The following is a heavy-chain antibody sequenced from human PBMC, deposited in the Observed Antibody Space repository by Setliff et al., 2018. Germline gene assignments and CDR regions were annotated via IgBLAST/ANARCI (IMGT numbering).Heavy chain of an antibody. J-gene: IGHJ5*02. Sequence: SETLSLTCTVSGDFVTSRYYHWSWIRRPAGKGLEWIGHMNGDGSTHCNPSLKSRVTLSRDTSKNQFSLSLTSVTAADTAIYYCAAYYGNRGGPASWGQGTLVTVSS. V-gene: IGHV4-61*09. CDR2: MNGDGST. D-gene: IGHD3-10*01. CDR1: GDFVTSRYYH. CDR3: AAYYGNRGGPAS.